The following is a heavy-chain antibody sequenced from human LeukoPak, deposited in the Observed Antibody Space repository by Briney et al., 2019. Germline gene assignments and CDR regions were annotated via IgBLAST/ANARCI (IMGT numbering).Heavy chain of an antibody. CDR1: GFTFSSYA. D-gene: IGHD6-13*01. V-gene: IGHV3-30*04. CDR3: ARDFRWQQLDARGF. CDR2: ISYGGSNK. Sequence: GGSLRLSCTASGFTFSSYAMHWVRQARGKGLEWVAVISYGGSNKYYADSVKGRFTISRDNSKNTLYLQMNSLRAEDTAVYYCARDFRWQQLDARGFWGQGTLVTVSS. J-gene: IGHJ4*02.